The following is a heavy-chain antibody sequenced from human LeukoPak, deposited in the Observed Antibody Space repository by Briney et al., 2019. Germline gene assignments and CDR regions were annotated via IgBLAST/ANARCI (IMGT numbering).Heavy chain of an antibody. CDR1: GGSIGSYY. J-gene: IGHJ3*02. CDR3: AREKRHDFWSGLPAGAFDI. D-gene: IGHD3-3*01. CDR2: IYYSGST. Sequence: SETLSLTCTVSGGSIGSYYWSWIRQPPGKGLEWIGYIYYSGSTNYNPSLKSRVTISVDTSKNQFSLKLSSVTAADTAVYYCAREKRHDFWSGLPAGAFDIWGQGTMVTVSS. V-gene: IGHV4-59*01.